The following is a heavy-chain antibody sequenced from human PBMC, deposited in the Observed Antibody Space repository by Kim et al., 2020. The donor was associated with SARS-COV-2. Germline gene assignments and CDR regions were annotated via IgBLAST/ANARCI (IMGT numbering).Heavy chain of an antibody. CDR2: TYYRSKWYN. V-gene: IGHV6-1*01. Sequence: SQTLSLTCAISGDSVSSNSAAWNWIRQSPSRGLEWLGRTYYRSKWYNDYAVSVKSRITINPDTSKNQFSLQLNSVTPEDTAVYYCARDYDSSGFRDGWFDPWGQGTLVTVSS. CDR1: GDSVSSNSAA. CDR3: ARDYDSSGFRDGWFDP. J-gene: IGHJ5*02. D-gene: IGHD3-22*01.